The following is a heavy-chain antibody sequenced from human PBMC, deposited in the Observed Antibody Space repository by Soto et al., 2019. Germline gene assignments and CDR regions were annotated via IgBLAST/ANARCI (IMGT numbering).Heavy chain of an antibody. CDR1: GFTFDDYA. J-gene: IGHJ6*03. D-gene: IGHD2-2*03. CDR3: ANASLGYCSSTSCLPEDYLYNYYMDV. Sequence: GGSLRLSCAASGFTFDDYAMHWVRQAPGKGLEWVSGISWNSGSIGYADSVKGRFTISRDNAKNSLYLQMNSLRAEDTALYYCANASLGYCSSTSCLPEDYLYNYYMDVWGKGTTVTVSS. CDR2: ISWNSGSI. V-gene: IGHV3-9*01.